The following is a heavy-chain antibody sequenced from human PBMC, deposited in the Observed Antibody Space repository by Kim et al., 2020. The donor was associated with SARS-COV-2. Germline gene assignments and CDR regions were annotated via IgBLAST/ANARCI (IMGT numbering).Heavy chain of an antibody. D-gene: IGHD3-16*01. V-gene: IGHV1-2*02. CDR1: GYTFTGYY. Sequence: ASVKVSCKASGYTFTGYYMHWVRQAPGQGLEWMGWINPNSGGTNYAQKFQGRVTMTRDTSISTAYMELSRLRSDDTAVYYCARDLGAKGGFDPWGQGTLVTVSS. J-gene: IGHJ5*02. CDR3: ARDLGAKGGFDP. CDR2: INPNSGGT.